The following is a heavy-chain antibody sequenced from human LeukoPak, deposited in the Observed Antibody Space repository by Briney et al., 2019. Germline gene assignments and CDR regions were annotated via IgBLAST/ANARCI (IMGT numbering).Heavy chain of an antibody. CDR2: IGSDNKP. Sequence: RAGGSLRLSCEASGFTFSAYAMTWVRQAPGKGLEWVSSIGSDNKPHYSESVKGRFAISRDNSKNTLFLQLHNLRVEDTALYYCARDLRYYVAMDVWGQGTTVTVSS. D-gene: IGHD3-10*02. J-gene: IGHJ6*02. CDR3: ARDLRYYVAMDV. CDR1: GFTFSAYA. V-gene: IGHV3-23*01.